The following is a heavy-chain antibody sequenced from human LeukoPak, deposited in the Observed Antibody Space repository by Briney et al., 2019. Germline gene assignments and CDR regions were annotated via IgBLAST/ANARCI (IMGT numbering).Heavy chain of an antibody. CDR1: GFASSRHW. Sequence: GGSLRLSCAASGFASSRHWMCWVRQAPGKGLVWVSRIDGDGSTTNYADSVKGRFTISRDNAKNTLYLQMNSLRGEDTAIYYCARSGVPNGMYVWGQGTTVTVSS. V-gene: IGHV3-74*01. CDR3: ARSGVPNGMYV. CDR2: IDGDGSTT. D-gene: IGHD2-8*01. J-gene: IGHJ6*02.